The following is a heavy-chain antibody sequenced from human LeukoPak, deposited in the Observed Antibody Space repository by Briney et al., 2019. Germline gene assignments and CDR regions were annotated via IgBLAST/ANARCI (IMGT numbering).Heavy chain of an antibody. V-gene: IGHV4-59*01. J-gene: IGHJ4*02. CDR2: IYYSGST. Sequence: PSETLSLTCTISGGSINYYHWSWIRQPPGKGLEWIGYIYYSGSTKYNPSLKSRVTVSVDTSKNQFSLKLSSVTAADTAVYYCARSAYCGGDCPKFFDYWDQGTLVTVSS. CDR1: GGSINYYH. CDR3: ARSAYCGGDCPKFFDY. D-gene: IGHD2-21*02.